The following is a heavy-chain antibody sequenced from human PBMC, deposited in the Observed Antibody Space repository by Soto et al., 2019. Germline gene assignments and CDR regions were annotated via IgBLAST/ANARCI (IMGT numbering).Heavy chain of an antibody. D-gene: IGHD2-15*01. CDR2: IWYDGTNK. J-gene: IGHJ6*02. V-gene: IGHV3-33*01. Sequence: QVQLVESGGGVVQPGGSLRLSCAASGFTFSNYGMHWVRQAPGKGLESVAVIWYDGTNKYYADSVKGRFTISRDNSKNTMDLQVNSLRAEDTAVYYCARDYSRYYGMDVWGQGTTVTVSS. CDR3: ARDYSRYYGMDV. CDR1: GFTFSNYG.